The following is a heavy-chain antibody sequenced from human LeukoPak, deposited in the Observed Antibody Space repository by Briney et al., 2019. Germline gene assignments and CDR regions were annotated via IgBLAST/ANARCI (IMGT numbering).Heavy chain of an antibody. CDR2: IYTSGST. J-gene: IGHJ4*02. V-gene: IGHV4-4*09. CDR3: ARADTDFWSGYFLFDY. CDR1: GGSISSYY. Sequence: SETLSLTCTVSGGSISSYYWSWIRQPPGKGLEWIGYIYTSGSTNYNPSLKSRVTISVDTSKNQFSLKLSSVTAADTAVYYCARADTDFWSGYFLFDYWGQGTLVTVSS. D-gene: IGHD3-3*01.